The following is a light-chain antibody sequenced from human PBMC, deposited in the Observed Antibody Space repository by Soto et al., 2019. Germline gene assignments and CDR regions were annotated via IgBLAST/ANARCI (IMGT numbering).Light chain of an antibody. Sequence: DIQMTQSPSSLSASVGDRVIITCHASQDISNYLNWYQQKPGKAPKLLIYDASNLETGVPSRFSGSGSGTDFTFTISSLQPEDIATYYCQQYDNLPITFGQGTRLEIK. V-gene: IGKV1-33*01. CDR3: QQYDNLPIT. CDR2: DAS. J-gene: IGKJ5*01. CDR1: QDISNY.